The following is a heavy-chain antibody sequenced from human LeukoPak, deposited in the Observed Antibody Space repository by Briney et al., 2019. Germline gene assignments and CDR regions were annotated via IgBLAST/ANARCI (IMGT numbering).Heavy chain of an antibody. CDR3: AKSMGVQKLSSSFGLVDY. CDR1: GFTFSSYA. CDR2: ISGSGGST. V-gene: IGHV3-23*01. Sequence: GSLRLSCAASGFTFSSYAMSWVRQAPGRGLEWVSAISGSGGSTYYADSVKGRFTISRDNSKNTLYLQMNSLRAEDTAVYYCAKSMGVQKLSSSFGLVDYWGQGTLVTVSS. D-gene: IGHD4-11*01. J-gene: IGHJ4*02.